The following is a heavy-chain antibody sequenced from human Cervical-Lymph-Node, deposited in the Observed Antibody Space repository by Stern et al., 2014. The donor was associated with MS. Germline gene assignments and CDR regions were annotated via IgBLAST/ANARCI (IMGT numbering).Heavy chain of an antibody. Sequence: QVTLRESGPVLVKPTETLTLTCTVSGFSLSNAIMGVSWIRQPPGKALEWLAHIFSNGQTSNSTSLKSRLTISKDTSKSQVVLTMTNMDPVDTATYFCARILYDGAYRGDYWGQGTLVTVSS. J-gene: IGHJ4*02. CDR3: ARILYDGAYRGDY. D-gene: IGHD3-10*01. V-gene: IGHV2-26*01. CDR1: GFSLSNAIMG. CDR2: IFSNGQT.